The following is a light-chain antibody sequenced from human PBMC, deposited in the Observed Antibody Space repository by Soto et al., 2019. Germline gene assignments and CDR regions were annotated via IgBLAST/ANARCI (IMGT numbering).Light chain of an antibody. CDR1: QSLLCSSINKNY. Sequence: DIVMTQSPDSLAVSLGERATINCKSSQSLLCSSINKNYLAWYQQKPGQPPKLLIYWASTRESGVPDRFSGSGSGTDFTLTISSLQAEDVAVYYCQQYYSTPPYTFGQGTKLEIK. V-gene: IGKV4-1*01. CDR2: WAS. CDR3: QQYYSTPPYT. J-gene: IGKJ2*01.